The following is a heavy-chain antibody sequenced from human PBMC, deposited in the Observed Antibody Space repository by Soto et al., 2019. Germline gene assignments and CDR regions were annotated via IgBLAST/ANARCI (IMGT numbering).Heavy chain of an antibody. V-gene: IGHV3-23*01. Sequence: GGSLRLSCAASGFTFSTYAMNWVRQAPGKGLEWVSGISGSGDSTYYADSVKGRFTVSRDNSKNTLYLQMNSLRAEDTAVYYCAKDAADTAMAPLYYGMDVWGQGTTVTVSS. D-gene: IGHD5-18*01. CDR2: ISGSGDST. CDR1: GFTFSTYA. CDR3: AKDAADTAMAPLYYGMDV. J-gene: IGHJ6*02.